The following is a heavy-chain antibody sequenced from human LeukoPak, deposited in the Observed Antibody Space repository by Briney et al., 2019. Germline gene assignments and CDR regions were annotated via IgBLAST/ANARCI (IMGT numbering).Heavy chain of an antibody. Sequence: ASVKVSCTASGYTFTDYYIHWVRQAPGQGLEWMGWINPNSDYTFYAQKFQGRVTLTRETSISTVYMELTTLTSDDTALYYCAVAPGDYWGQGTLVSVSA. D-gene: IGHD2-21*01. CDR3: AVAPGDY. V-gene: IGHV1-2*02. CDR1: GYTFTDYY. J-gene: IGHJ4*02. CDR2: INPNSDYT.